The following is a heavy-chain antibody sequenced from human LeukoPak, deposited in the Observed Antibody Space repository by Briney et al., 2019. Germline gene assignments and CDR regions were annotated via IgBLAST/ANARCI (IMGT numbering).Heavy chain of an antibody. J-gene: IGHJ4*02. V-gene: IGHV5-51*01. D-gene: IGHD3-22*01. Sequence: GESLKISCKGSGYSFTSYWIGWVRQMPGKGLEWMGIIYPGDSDTRYSPSFQGQVTISADKSISTAYLQWSSLKASDTAMYYCATHKPADSGGYYSSFDYWGQGTLVTVSS. CDR3: ATHKPADSGGYYSSFDY. CDR1: GYSFTSYW. CDR2: IYPGDSDT.